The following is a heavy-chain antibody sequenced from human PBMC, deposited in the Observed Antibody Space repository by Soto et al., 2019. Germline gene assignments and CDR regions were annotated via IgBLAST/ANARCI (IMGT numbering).Heavy chain of an antibody. CDR3: ARRVTKTGGAFDM. J-gene: IGHJ3*02. Sequence: PSETLSLTCTVSGGSITSPDFYWDWIRQPPGKGLEWIGTFSYSANSYYNPSLKSRVSISVDTSTNQFSLKLRSVTAADTASYYCARRVTKTGGAFDMWGQGSMVT. D-gene: IGHD3-16*01. V-gene: IGHV4-39*01. CDR2: FSYSANS. CDR1: GGSITSPDFY.